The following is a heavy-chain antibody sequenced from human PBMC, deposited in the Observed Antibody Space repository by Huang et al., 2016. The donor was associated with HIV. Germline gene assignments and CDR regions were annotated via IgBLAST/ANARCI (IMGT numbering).Heavy chain of an antibody. CDR2: INGGKGDT. V-gene: IGHV1-3*01. CDR1: GYTFSSHA. Sequence: QVQLVQSGAEVKKPGTSVKVYCKTSGYTFSSHALHWLRQAPGQRPEWMGWINGGKGDTKYSQKFQGRVTITSDTSANIVYMELNSLLSEDTAVYYCARDPLDIRRHFDFWGQGSLVTVSS. D-gene: IGHD3-3*01. J-gene: IGHJ4*02. CDR3: ARDPLDIRRHFDF.